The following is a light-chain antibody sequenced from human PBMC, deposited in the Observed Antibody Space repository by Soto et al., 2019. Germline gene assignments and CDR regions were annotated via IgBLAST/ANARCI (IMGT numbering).Light chain of an antibody. CDR2: DAS. J-gene: IGKJ1*01. CDR3: QQYASSPRT. CDR1: QSVTSY. Sequence: EIVLTQSPATLSLSPGERATPSCRASQSVTSYLAWYQRRPGQAPRLLINDASRRATGIPDRFSGSGSGTDFTLTISRLEPEDSAVYYCQQYASSPRTFGQGTKVDIK. V-gene: IGKV3-20*01.